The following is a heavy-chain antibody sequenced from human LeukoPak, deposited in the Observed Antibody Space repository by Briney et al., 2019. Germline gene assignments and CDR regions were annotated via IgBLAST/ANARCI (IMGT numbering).Heavy chain of an antibody. CDR3: ASLILAYSGSYFDY. CDR1: GFSFSSYW. Sequence: GGSLRLSCVASGFSFSSYWMHWGRQVPGKGPVWLSRINSDGSNTNSAESVKGRFTISRDNAKNTLYLQMNSLTVEDTAVYYCASLILAYSGSYFDYWGQGTLVTVSS. D-gene: IGHD1-26*01. CDR2: INSDGSNT. V-gene: IGHV3-74*01. J-gene: IGHJ4*02.